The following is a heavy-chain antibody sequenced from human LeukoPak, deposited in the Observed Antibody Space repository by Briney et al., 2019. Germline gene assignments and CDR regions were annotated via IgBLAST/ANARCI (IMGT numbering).Heavy chain of an antibody. CDR2: IYYSGST. J-gene: IGHJ3*02. Sequence: SETLSLTRTVSGGSISSYYWSWIRQPPGKGLEWIGYIYYSGSTNYNPSLKSRVTISVDTSKNQFSLKLSSVTAADTAVYYCARRSVGWRHDAFDIWGQGTMVTVSS. D-gene: IGHD2-15*01. V-gene: IGHV4-59*01. CDR1: GGSISSYY. CDR3: ARRSVGWRHDAFDI.